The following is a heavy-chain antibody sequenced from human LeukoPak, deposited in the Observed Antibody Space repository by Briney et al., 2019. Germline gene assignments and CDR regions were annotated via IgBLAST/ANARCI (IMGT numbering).Heavy chain of an antibody. V-gene: IGHV3-23*01. Sequence: GGSLRLSCAASGFTFSSYGMSWVRQAPGKGLEWVSAISGSGGSTYYADSVKGRFTISRDNSKNTLYLQMNSLRAEDTAVYYCANGHDILTSIYGEYWGQGTLVTVSS. D-gene: IGHD3-9*01. CDR1: GFTFSSYG. CDR3: ANGHDILTSIYGEY. J-gene: IGHJ4*02. CDR2: ISGSGGST.